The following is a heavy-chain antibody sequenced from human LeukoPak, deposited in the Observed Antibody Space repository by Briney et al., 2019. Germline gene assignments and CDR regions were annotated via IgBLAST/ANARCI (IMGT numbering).Heavy chain of an antibody. J-gene: IGHJ4*02. Sequence: ASVKVSCKASGYTFTSYGISWVRQAPGQGLEWMGWISAYSGNTNYAQKLQGRVTMTTDTSTSTAYMELRSLRSDDTAVYYCARDLRIAVAGNLGYWGQGTLVTVSS. CDR1: GYTFTSYG. CDR3: ARDLRIAVAGNLGY. CDR2: ISAYSGNT. D-gene: IGHD6-19*01. V-gene: IGHV1-18*01.